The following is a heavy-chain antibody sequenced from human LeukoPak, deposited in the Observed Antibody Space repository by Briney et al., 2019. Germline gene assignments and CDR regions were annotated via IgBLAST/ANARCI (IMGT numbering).Heavy chain of an antibody. J-gene: IGHJ4*02. CDR3: AKSGNRWSHFDY. Sequence: GGSLRLSCAASRFTFSSYAMHWVRQAPGKGLEWVAVLSYDGRNKYYADFAKGRFSISRDNSKDTLYLQVNSLSPEDTALYYCAKSGNRWSHFDYWGPGILVTVSS. D-gene: IGHD3-3*01. CDR2: LSYDGRNK. CDR1: RFTFSSYA. V-gene: IGHV3-30-3*02.